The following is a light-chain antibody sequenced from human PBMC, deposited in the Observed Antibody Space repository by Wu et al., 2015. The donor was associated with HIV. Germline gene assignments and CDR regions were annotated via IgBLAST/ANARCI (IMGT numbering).Light chain of an antibody. CDR1: QNINVN. CDR2: GAF. V-gene: IGKV3-15*01. J-gene: IGKJ3*01. CDR3: QQYNNWPRT. Sequence: EIVMTQSPVTLSVSPGEGATLSCRASQNINVNLAWYQQKPGQAPRLLIYGAFTRATGIPARFSGTGSGTEFTLTISSMQSEDFAIYYCQQYNNWPRTFGPGTKVDIK.